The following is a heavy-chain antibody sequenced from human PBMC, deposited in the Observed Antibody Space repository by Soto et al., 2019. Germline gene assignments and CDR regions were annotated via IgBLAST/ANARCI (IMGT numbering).Heavy chain of an antibody. J-gene: IGHJ4*02. CDR2: VAYTGTT. D-gene: IGHD6-19*01. CDR1: GDSLDSPGSH. CDR3: ARHRAGNTACDFDH. Sequence: QLQLRGWGPGLERPSETLSLSCLVSGDSLDSPGSHWSGIRPSPGQGLEWIGTVAYTGTTYYPPPLRSRVTVSADKSKNQFSLKLTSVTAADTAVYYCARHRAGNTACDFDHWGQGTLVTVSS. V-gene: IGHV4-39*01.